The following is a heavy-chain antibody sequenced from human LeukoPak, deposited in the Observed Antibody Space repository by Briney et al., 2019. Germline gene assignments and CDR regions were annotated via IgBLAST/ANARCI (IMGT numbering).Heavy chain of an antibody. J-gene: IGHJ4*02. D-gene: IGHD1-26*01. CDR2: ISWNSGSI. Sequence: PGGSLRLSCAASGFTFDDYAMHWVRQAPGKGLEWVSGISWNSGSIGYADSVKGRFTISRDNAKNSLYLQMNSLRAEDTALYYCATRLVXXXHFDYWGQGTLVTVSS. CDR1: GFTFDDYA. V-gene: IGHV3-9*01. CDR3: ATRLVXXXHFDY.